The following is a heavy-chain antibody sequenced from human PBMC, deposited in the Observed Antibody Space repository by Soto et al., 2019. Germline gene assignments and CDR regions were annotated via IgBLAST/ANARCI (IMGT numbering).Heavy chain of an antibody. D-gene: IGHD1-7*01. J-gene: IGHJ6*02. V-gene: IGHV4-31*03. CDR1: GGSISSGGYY. CDR2: IYYSGST. CDR3: AREHWNYDYYYYGMDV. Sequence: PSETLSLTCTVSGGSISSGGYYWSWIRQHPGKGLEWIGYIYYSGSTYYNPSLKSRVTISVDTSKNQFSLKLSSVTAADTAVYYCAREHWNYDYYYYGMDVWGQGTTVTRLL.